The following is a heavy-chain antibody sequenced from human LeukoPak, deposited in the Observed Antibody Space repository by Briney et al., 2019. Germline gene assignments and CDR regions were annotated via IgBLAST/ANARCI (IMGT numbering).Heavy chain of an antibody. CDR2: INTNTGNP. CDR1: GYTFTNHA. CDR3: ARLVRGVTPIYYMDV. V-gene: IGHV7-4-1*02. D-gene: IGHD3-10*01. Sequence: GASVKVSCKASGYTFTNHAMNWVRQAPGQGLEWMGWINTNTGNPTYAQGFTGRFVFSLDTSVSTAYLQISSLKAEDTGVYYCARLVRGVTPIYYMDVWGKGTTVTVSS. J-gene: IGHJ6*03.